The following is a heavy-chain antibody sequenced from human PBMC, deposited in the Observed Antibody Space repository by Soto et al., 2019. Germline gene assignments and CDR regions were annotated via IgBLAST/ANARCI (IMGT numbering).Heavy chain of an antibody. CDR1: GYTFTHFY. Sequence: QVQLVQSVAEVKEPGASVKISCKGSGYTFTHFYIHWVRQAPGQGLEWMGIVNPNGGSTNYAQNFKGRITISRDTSTSTVYMDLSSLRSEDTAVYYCAGGLASGDYWGQGTLVTVSS. CDR2: VNPNGGST. D-gene: IGHD6-6*01. V-gene: IGHV1-46*01. CDR3: AGGLASGDY. J-gene: IGHJ4*02.